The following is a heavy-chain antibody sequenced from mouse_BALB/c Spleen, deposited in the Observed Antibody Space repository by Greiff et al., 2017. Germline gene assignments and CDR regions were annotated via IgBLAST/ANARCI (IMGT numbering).Heavy chain of an antibody. CDR1: GYSITSDYA. V-gene: IGHV3-2*02. CDR2: ISYSGST. Sequence: VQLKESGPGLVKPSQSLSLTCTVTGYSITSDYAWNWIRQFPGNKLEWMGYISYSGSTSYNPSLKSRISITRDTSKNQFFLQLNSVTTEDTATYYCALDYYYGSSYNPYYAMDYWGEGTSVTVSS. J-gene: IGHJ4*01. D-gene: IGHD1-1*01. CDR3: ALDYYYGSSYNPYYAMDY.